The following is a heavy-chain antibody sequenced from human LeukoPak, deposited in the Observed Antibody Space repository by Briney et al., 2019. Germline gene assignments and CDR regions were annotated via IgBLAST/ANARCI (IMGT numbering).Heavy chain of an antibody. J-gene: IGHJ6*03. CDR1: GGSISSGGYY. D-gene: IGHD2-2*01. V-gene: IGHV4-31*03. CDR2: IYYSGST. Sequence: SQTLSLTCTVSGGSISSGGYYWSWIRQHPGKCLEWIGYIYYSGSTYYNPSLKSRVTISVDTSKNQFSLKLSSVTAADTAVYYCASNSYHNYCSSTSCYGLLGHGGLYYMDVWGKGTTVTVSS. CDR3: ASNSYHNYCSSTSCYGLLGHGGLYYMDV.